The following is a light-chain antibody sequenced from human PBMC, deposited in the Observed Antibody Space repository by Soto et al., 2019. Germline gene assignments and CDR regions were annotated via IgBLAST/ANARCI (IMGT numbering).Light chain of an antibody. CDR1: QSVSTY. J-gene: IGKJ5*01. CDR2: DAS. V-gene: IGKV3-11*01. Sequence: ETVLTQSPATLSLSPGESATLSCRASQSVSTYLAWYQHKPGQAPRLLIHDASSRATGVPPRFSGSGSGTDFTLTISSLEPEDFAVYYCQQRGTFGQGTRLEIK. CDR3: QQRGT.